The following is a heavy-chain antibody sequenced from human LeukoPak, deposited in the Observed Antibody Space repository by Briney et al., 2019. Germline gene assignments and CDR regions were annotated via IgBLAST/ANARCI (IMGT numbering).Heavy chain of an antibody. CDR1: GFTFSSYA. V-gene: IGHV3-23*01. J-gene: IGHJ4*02. CDR2: XXGTSXGT. Sequence: GGSLRLSCAASGFTFSSYAMTWVRQAPGKGLEWVSAXXGTSXGTYXXDXXXGRFTISRDNSKNTLFLQMNSLRAEDTAIYYXAKVXXPIAVRSXFDHWGQGTLVTVSS. CDR3: AKVXXPIAVRSXFDH. D-gene: IGHD6-19*01.